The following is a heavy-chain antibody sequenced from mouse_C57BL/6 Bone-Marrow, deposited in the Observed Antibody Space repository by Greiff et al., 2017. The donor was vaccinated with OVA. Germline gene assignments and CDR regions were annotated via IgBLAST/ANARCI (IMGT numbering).Heavy chain of an antibody. CDR1: GFSLSTFGMG. Sequence: QVTLKESGPGILQPSQTLSLTCSFSGFSLSTFGMGVGWLRQPSGKGLVWLAHIWWDDDKSYNTALKSRLTISKDTSKNQVLLKIANVDTADTATYYCARIELGDYGFAYWGQGTLVTVSA. J-gene: IGHJ3*01. CDR3: ARIELGDYGFAY. V-gene: IGHV8-8*01. D-gene: IGHD2-4*01. CDR2: IWWDDDK.